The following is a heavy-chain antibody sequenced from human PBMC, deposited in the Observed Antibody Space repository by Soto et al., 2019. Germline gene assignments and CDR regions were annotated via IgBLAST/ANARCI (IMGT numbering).Heavy chain of an antibody. D-gene: IGHD3-10*01. CDR2: ISSRGDVT. V-gene: IGHV3-23*01. J-gene: IGHJ4*02. CDR3: VKDMTMVRGVLAYFFDY. Sequence: EVQLLESGGGMAQPGGSLRLSCAGSGFNFNNYAMSWVRQAPGKGLEWVSTISSRGDVTYYADAVKGRFTISRDNSKNTLFLQMNSLRAEDAALYYCVKDMTMVRGVLAYFFDYWGQGTLGTVSS. CDR1: GFNFNNYA.